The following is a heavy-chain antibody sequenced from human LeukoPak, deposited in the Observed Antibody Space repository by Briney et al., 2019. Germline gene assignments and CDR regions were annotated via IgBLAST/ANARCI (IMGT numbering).Heavy chain of an antibody. CDR1: GGSISSYY. J-gene: IGHJ4*02. CDR3: ARTVAKPYYFDY. Sequence: KPSETLSLTCTVSGGSISSYYWSWIRQPPGKGLEWIGYIYYSGSTNYNHSLKSRVTISVDTSKNQFSLKLSSVTAADTAVYYCARTVAKPYYFDYWGQGTLVTVSS. V-gene: IGHV4-59*01. D-gene: IGHD4-23*01. CDR2: IYYSGST.